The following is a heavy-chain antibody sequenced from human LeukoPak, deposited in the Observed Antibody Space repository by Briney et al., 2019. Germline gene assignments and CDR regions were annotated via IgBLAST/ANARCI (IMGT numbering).Heavy chain of an antibody. CDR1: GGTFSSYA. V-gene: IGHV1-69*05. J-gene: IGHJ4*02. CDR2: NIPIFGTA. D-gene: IGHD2-2*01. Sequence: GASVKVSCKASGGTFSSYAISWVRQAPGQGLEWMGGNIPIFGTANYAQKFQGRVTITTDESTSTAYMELSSLRSEDTAVYYCASGLYCSSTSCSPDFDYWGQGTLVTVSS. CDR3: ASGLYCSSTSCSPDFDY.